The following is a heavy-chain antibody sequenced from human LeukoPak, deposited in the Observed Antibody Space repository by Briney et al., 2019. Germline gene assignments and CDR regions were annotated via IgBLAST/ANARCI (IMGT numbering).Heavy chain of an antibody. Sequence: GESLRLSCAASGFTFSSYSMNWVRQAPGKGLEWVSYISSTTTTIHYADSVKGRFTTSRDNAKNSLYLQMNSLRDEDTAVYYCARDAGSGRREFDYWGQGTLVTVSS. CDR2: ISSTTTTI. D-gene: IGHD3-10*01. V-gene: IGHV3-48*02. CDR3: ARDAGSGRREFDY. CDR1: GFTFSSYS. J-gene: IGHJ4*02.